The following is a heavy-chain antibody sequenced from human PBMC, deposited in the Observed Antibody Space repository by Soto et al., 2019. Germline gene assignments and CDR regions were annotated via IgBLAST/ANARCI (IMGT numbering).Heavy chain of an antibody. D-gene: IGHD6-19*01. J-gene: IGHJ4*02. CDR2: IVVGSGNT. CDR1: GYTFTSSA. V-gene: IGHV1-58*01. Sequence: SVKVSCKASGYTFTSSAVQWVRQARGQRLEWIGWIVVGSGNTNYAQKFQERVTITRDMSTSTAYMELSSLRSEDTAVYYCAAGRPVAGMGYWGQGTLVTVSS. CDR3: AAGRPVAGMGY.